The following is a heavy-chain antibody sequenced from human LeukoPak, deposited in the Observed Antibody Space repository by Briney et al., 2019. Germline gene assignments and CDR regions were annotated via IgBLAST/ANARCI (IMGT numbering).Heavy chain of an antibody. Sequence: GSLRLSCAASGFTFSSYSMNWVRQPPGKGLEWIGSIYYSGSTYYNPSLKSRVTISVDTSKNQFSLKLSSVTAADTAVYYCARPISSNYYDSSGDDYWGQGTLVTVSS. CDR2: IYYSGST. CDR3: ARPISSNYYDSSGDDY. V-gene: IGHV4-39*01. D-gene: IGHD3-22*01. J-gene: IGHJ4*02. CDR1: GFTFSSYSMN.